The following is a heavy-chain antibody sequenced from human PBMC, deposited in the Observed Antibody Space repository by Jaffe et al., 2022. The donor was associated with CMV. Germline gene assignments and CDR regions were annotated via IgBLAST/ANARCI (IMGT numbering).Heavy chain of an antibody. CDR1: GFTFSSYS. CDR3: ATVDTAMAGLG. D-gene: IGHD5-18*01. J-gene: IGHJ4*02. CDR2: ISSSSSYI. Sequence: EVQLVESGGGLVKPGGSLRLSCAASGFTFSSYSMNWVRQAPGKGLEWVSSISSSSSYIYYADSVKGRFTISRDNAKNSLYLQMNSLRAEDTAVYYCATVDTAMAGLGWGQGTLVTVSS. V-gene: IGHV3-21*01.